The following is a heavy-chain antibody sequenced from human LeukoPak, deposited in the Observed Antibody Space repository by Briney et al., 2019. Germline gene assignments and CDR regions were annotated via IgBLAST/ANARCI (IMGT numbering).Heavy chain of an antibody. CDR2: IYHSGST. CDR3: ARSLHYSGWFDP. D-gene: IGHD4-4*01. V-gene: IGHV4-30-2*01. Sequence: SQTLSLTCAVSGGSISSGGYSWSWIRQPPGTGLEWIGYIYHSGSTYYNPSLKSRVTISVDRSKNQFSLKLSSVTAADTAVYYCARSLHYSGWFDPWGQGTLVTVSS. J-gene: IGHJ5*02. CDR1: GGSISSGGYS.